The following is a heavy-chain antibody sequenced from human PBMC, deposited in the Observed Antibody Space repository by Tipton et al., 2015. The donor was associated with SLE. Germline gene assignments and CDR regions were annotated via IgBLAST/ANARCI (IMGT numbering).Heavy chain of an antibody. D-gene: IGHD3-3*01. CDR3: ARDAPIFEDPPGWYMDV. V-gene: IGHV4-59*01. CDR1: GGSISSYY. CDR2: IYYSGST. J-gene: IGHJ6*03. Sequence: TLSLTCTVSGGSISSYYWSWIRQPPGKGLEWIGYIYYSGSTNYNPSLKSRVTISVDTSKNQFSLKLSSVTAADTAVYYCARDAPIFEDPPGWYMDVWGKGTTVTISS.